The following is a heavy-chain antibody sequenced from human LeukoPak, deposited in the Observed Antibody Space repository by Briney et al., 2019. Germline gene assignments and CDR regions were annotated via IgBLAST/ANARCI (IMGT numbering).Heavy chain of an antibody. CDR2: ITSSGGST. V-gene: IGHV3-23*01. CDR1: GFTFTNYA. Sequence: GSLRLSCAASGFTFTNYAMSWVRQAPGKGLEWVSTITSSGGSTYYADSVKGRFTISRDNSKNTLSLQMNSLRAEDTAVYYCAKYGRFLEGTTDWGQGTLVTISS. J-gene: IGHJ4*02. CDR3: AKYGRFLEGTTD. D-gene: IGHD3-3*01.